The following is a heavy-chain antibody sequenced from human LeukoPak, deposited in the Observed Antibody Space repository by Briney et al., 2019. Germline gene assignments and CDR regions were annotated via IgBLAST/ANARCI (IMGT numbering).Heavy chain of an antibody. CDR3: ARDGGTMVRGVIKGGDY. J-gene: IGHJ4*02. D-gene: IGHD3-10*01. V-gene: IGHV1-46*01. Sequence: VASVKVSCKASGYTFTDYYMHWVRQAPGQGLEWMGIINPSGGSTSYAQKFQGRVTMTRDTSTSTVYMELSSLRSEDTAVYYCARDGGTMVRGVIKGGDYWGQGTLVTVSS. CDR1: GYTFTDYY. CDR2: INPSGGST.